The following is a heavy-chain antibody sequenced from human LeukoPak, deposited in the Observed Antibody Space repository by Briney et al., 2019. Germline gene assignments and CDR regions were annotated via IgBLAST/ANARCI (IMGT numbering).Heavy chain of an antibody. D-gene: IGHD2-2*01. CDR2: ISYDGSNK. J-gene: IGHJ4*02. CDR3: ARDRVPAPTIGVDY. Sequence: GGSLRLSCAASGFSFSSYAMSWVRQAPGKGLGWVAVISYDGSNKYYADSVKGRFTISRDNCKNTLYLQMNSLRAEDTAVYYCARDRVPAPTIGVDYWGQGTLVTVSS. CDR1: GFSFSSYA. V-gene: IGHV3-30-3*01.